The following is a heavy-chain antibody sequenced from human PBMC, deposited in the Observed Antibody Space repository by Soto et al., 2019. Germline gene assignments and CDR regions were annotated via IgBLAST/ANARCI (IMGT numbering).Heavy chain of an antibody. V-gene: IGHV3-21*01. CDR2: ISSSSSYI. J-gene: IGHJ4*02. CDR3: ARDTVTPNKPDY. Sequence: GGSLRLSCAASGFTFSSYSMNWVRQAPGKGLEWVSSISSSSSYIYYADSVKGRFTISRDNAKNSLYLQMNSLRAEDTAVYYCARDTVTPNKPDYWGQGTLVTGSS. CDR1: GFTFSSYS. D-gene: IGHD4-17*01.